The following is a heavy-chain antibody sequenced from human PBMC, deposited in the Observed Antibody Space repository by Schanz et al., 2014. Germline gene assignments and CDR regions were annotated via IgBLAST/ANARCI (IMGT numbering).Heavy chain of an antibody. CDR2: INVGNGNM. CDR1: GYTFTSYS. CDR3: ARGRGCTGGSCYSWFDL. D-gene: IGHD2-15*01. V-gene: IGHV1-3*01. Sequence: QVQLVQSGAEVKKPGASVKVSCKASGYTFTSYSIHWVRQAPGQGLEWMGWINVGNGNMKYSQKFQGRVTMIRNTSISTAYMELSSLRSEDTAVYYCARGRGCTGGSCYSWFDLWGQGTLVTVAS. J-gene: IGHJ5*02.